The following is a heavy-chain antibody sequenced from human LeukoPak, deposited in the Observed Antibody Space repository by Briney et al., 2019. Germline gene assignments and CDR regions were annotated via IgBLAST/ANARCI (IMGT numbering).Heavy chain of an antibody. J-gene: IGHJ4*02. Sequence: PGGSLLLSCAASGFTFSSYSMNWVRPAPGKGLEWVSSISSSGTYIYYADSVKGRFTISRDNAKNSLFLQMNSLRAEDTAVYYCAKTVQEVYYFDCWGQGTLVTVSS. CDR3: AKTVQEVYYFDC. CDR2: ISSSGTYI. D-gene: IGHD4-17*01. V-gene: IGHV3-21*01. CDR1: GFTFSSYS.